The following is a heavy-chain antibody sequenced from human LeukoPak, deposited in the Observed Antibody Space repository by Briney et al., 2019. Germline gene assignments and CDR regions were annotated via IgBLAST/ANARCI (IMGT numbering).Heavy chain of an antibody. CDR3: AKDRRSYGGTSFDS. V-gene: IGHV3-23*01. Sequence: GGSLRPSCAASGFTFSNYGMSWVRQAPGEGLEWVSLISDSTWYADSVKGQFTISRDVSQNTLYLQMNSLRAEDTAVYYCAKDRRSYGGTSFDSWGQGTLVTVSS. J-gene: IGHJ4*02. D-gene: IGHD4-23*01. CDR1: GFTFSNYG. CDR2: ISDST.